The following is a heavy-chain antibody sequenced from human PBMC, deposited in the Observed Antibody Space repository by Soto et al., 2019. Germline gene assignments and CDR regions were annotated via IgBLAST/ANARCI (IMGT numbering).Heavy chain of an antibody. CDR2: IDAGDGNT. CDR1: GYTFTSYP. Sequence: ASVKVSCKASGYTFTSYPIHWVRRAPGQRLEWMGWIDAGDGNTKYSQKFLGRVTFTTDTSARTVYMALSSLRDDDTAVYYCARGDCSGGSCYGIDVWGRGTTVTVSS. V-gene: IGHV1-3*01. CDR3: ARGDCSGGSCYGIDV. J-gene: IGHJ6*02. D-gene: IGHD2-15*01.